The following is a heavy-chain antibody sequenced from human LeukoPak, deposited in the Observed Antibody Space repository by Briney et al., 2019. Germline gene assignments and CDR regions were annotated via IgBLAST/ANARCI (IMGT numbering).Heavy chain of an antibody. CDR1: GYTFTGYY. Sequence: ASVKVSCKASGYTFTGYYMHWVRQAPGQGLEWMGWINPNSGGTNYAQKFQGRVTMTRDTSISTAYMELSRLRSDDTAVYYCASSRGGSGSYAYYFDYWGQGTLVTVSS. CDR2: INPNSGGT. J-gene: IGHJ4*02. D-gene: IGHD3-10*01. CDR3: ASSRGGSGSYAYYFDY. V-gene: IGHV1-2*02.